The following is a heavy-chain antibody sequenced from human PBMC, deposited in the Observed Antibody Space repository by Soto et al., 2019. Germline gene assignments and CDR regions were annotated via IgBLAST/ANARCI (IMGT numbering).Heavy chain of an antibody. CDR3: ARDISLGYCSGGSCQDGMDV. CDR1: GGSISSGDYY. CDR2: IYYSGST. J-gene: IGHJ6*02. V-gene: IGHV4-30-4*01. Sequence: SETLSLTCTVSGGSISSGDYYWSWIRQPPGKGLEWIGYIYYSGSTYYNPSLKSRVTISVDTSKNQFSPKLSSVTAADTAVYYCARDISLGYCSGGSCQDGMDVWGQGTTVTVS. D-gene: IGHD2-15*01.